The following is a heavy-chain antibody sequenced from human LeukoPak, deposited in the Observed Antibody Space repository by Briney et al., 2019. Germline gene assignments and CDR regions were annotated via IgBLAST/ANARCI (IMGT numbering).Heavy chain of an antibody. V-gene: IGHV1-3*01. D-gene: IGHD6-19*01. CDR2: INAGNGNT. J-gene: IGHJ4*02. CDR3: ARSPFHSSGWPIQGY. Sequence: GASVKVSCKASGYTFTSYAVHWVRQAPGQRLEWMGWINAGNGNTKYSQKFQGRVTITRDTSASTAYMELSSLRSEDTAVYYCARSPFHSSGWPIQGYWGQGTLVTVSS. CDR1: GYTFTSYA.